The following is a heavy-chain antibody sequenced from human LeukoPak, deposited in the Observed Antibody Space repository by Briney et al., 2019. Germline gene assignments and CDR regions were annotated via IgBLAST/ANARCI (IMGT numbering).Heavy chain of an antibody. Sequence: GGSLRLSCAASGFTFSSYWMSWVRQAPGKGLEWVANIKQDGSEKYYVDSVKGRFTISRDNSKNTLYLQMNSLRAEDTAVYYCACYLAVAGREFDYWGQGTLVTVSS. CDR2: IKQDGSEK. CDR1: GFTFSSYW. J-gene: IGHJ4*02. V-gene: IGHV3-7*03. D-gene: IGHD6-19*01. CDR3: ACYLAVAGREFDY.